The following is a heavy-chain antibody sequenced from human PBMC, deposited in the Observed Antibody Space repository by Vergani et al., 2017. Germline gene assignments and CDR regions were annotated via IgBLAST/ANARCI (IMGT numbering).Heavy chain of an antibody. V-gene: IGHV4-59*11. J-gene: IGHJ5*02. CDR2: IHYSENT. CDR3: ASDTHSGQRADR. CDR1: LDSIRNLY. Sequence: QVQLQESGPGLVKSSETLSLTCSVSLDSIRNLYCNWIRQPPGKGLEWIGSIHYSENTNYNPSLKTRVTISVDTSKNQFPLTLTSVTAADTAVYYCASDTHSGQRADRWGQGILVTVTS. D-gene: IGHD6-19*01.